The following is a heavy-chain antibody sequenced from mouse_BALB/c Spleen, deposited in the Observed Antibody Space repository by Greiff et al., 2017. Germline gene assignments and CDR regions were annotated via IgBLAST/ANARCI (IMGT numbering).Heavy chain of an antibody. V-gene: IGHV1S137*01. CDR2: ISTYYGDA. CDR1: GYTFTDYA. Sequence: VQLQQSGAELVRPGVSVKISCKGSGYTFTDYAMHWVKQSHAKSLEWIGVISTYYGDASYNQKFKGKATMTVDKSSSTAYMELARLTSEDSAIYYCARLGYGNYYFDYWGQGTTLTVSS. CDR3: ARLGYGNYYFDY. D-gene: IGHD2-1*01. J-gene: IGHJ2*01.